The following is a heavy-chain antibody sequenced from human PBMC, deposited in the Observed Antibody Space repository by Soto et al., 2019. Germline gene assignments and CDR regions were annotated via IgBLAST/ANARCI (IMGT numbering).Heavy chain of an antibody. CDR2: IYYSGST. V-gene: IGHV4-39*01. J-gene: IGHJ6*02. CDR1: GGSISSSSYY. Sequence: PSETLSLTCTVSGGSISSSSYYWGWIRQPPGKGLEWIGSIYYSGSTYYNPSLKSRVTISVDTSKNQFSLELSSVTAADTAVYYCASGGAYTYYYYYGMDVWGQGTTVTVSS. CDR3: ASGGAYTYYYYYGMDV. D-gene: IGHD2-2*02.